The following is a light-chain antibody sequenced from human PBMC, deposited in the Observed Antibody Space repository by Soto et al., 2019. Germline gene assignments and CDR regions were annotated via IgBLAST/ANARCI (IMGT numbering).Light chain of an antibody. V-gene: IGKV1-39*01. CDR3: PQTYSPQFT. J-gene: IGKJ2*01. Sequence: DIQMTQAPSSLSASVGDRVTITCRASHTFSSFLNWYQKKRGKPPTLLIYGAYNVRSGVPSRFTGSGGGAEFRLTVSSLQHDHFATYSCPQTYSPQFTFGQGTRLEL. CDR2: GAY. CDR1: HTFSSF.